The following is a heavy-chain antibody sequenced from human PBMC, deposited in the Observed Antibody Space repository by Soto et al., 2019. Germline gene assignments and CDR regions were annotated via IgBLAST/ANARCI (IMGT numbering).Heavy chain of an antibody. CDR3: ASSMNTVTRGGWFDP. D-gene: IGHD4-17*01. CDR1: GGSISSGGYS. J-gene: IGHJ5*02. Sequence: SETLSLTCAVSGGSISSGGYSWSWIRQPPGKGLEWIGYIYHSGSTYYNPSLKSRVTISVDRSKNQFSLKLSSVTAADTAVYYCASSMNTVTRGGWFDPWGQGTLVTVSS. V-gene: IGHV4-30-2*01. CDR2: IYHSGST.